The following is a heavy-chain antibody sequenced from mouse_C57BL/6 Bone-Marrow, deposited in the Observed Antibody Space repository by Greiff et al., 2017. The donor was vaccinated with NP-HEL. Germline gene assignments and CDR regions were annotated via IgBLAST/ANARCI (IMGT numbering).Heavy chain of an antibody. CDR3: TRRPTVVGYFDY. Sequence: VQLQQSGTVLARPGASVKMSCKTSGYTFTSYWMHWVKQRPGQGLEWIGAIYPGNSDTSYNQKFKGKAKLTAVTSASTAYMELSSLTNEDSAVYYCTRRPTVVGYFDYWGQGTTLTVSS. J-gene: IGHJ2*01. D-gene: IGHD1-1*01. V-gene: IGHV1-5*01. CDR2: IYPGNSDT. CDR1: GYTFTSYW.